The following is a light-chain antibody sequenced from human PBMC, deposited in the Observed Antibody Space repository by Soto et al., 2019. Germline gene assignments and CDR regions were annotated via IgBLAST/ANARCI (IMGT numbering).Light chain of an antibody. V-gene: IGKV3-20*01. CDR2: GAS. CDR1: QSVSSSY. CDR3: QKYGSSPRT. Sequence: EIVLTLSPGTLSLSPGERATLSCRASQSVSSSYLAWYQQKPGQAPRLLIYGASSRATGIPDRLSGSGSGTDLNLTISRLEPEDFAVYYCQKYGSSPRTCGQGTKVDIK. J-gene: IGKJ1*01.